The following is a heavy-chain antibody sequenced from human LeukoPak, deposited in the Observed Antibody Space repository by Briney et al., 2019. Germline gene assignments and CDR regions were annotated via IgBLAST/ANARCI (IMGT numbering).Heavy chain of an antibody. J-gene: IGHJ4*02. CDR2: TSGSGSST. CDR3: AKARYCSGGSCYFDY. D-gene: IGHD2-15*01. Sequence: GSLRLSSGASGFTFISYAMNWVRQAPGKGLEWASGTSGSGSSTYYADSVKGWFTISRDNTKNTLYLQMNSLRAEDTAIYYCAKARYCSGGSCYFDYWGQGTPVTVSS. CDR1: GFTFISYA. V-gene: IGHV3-23*01.